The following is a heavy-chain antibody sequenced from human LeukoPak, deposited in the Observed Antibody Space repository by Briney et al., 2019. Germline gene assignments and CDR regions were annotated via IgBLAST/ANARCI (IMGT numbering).Heavy chain of an antibody. D-gene: IGHD3-10*01. CDR2: MNPNSGNT. CDR3: ARYYYGSGSDDYYYGMDV. Sequence: ASVTVSYKASGYTFTRYDINWVRQATGQGGEWMGWMNPNSGNTGYAQKVQGRVTITRKSNISTAYMDLTSLRSEHTAVYYCARYYYGSGSDDYYYGMDVWGQGTTVTVSS. V-gene: IGHV1-8*03. CDR1: GYTFTRYD. J-gene: IGHJ6*02.